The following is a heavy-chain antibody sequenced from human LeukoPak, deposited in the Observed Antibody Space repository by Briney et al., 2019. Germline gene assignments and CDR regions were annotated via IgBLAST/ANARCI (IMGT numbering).Heavy chain of an antibody. V-gene: IGHV1-18*01. J-gene: IGHJ5*02. D-gene: IGHD1-26*01. CDR1: GYTFTSYG. Sequence: ASVKVSCKASGYTFTSYGISWVRRAPGQGLEWMGWISAYNGNTNYAQKLQGRVTMTTDTSTSTAYMELRSLRSDDTAVYYCARDVGWELPRGRDWFDPWGQGTLVTVSS. CDR3: ARDVGWELPRGRDWFDP. CDR2: ISAYNGNT.